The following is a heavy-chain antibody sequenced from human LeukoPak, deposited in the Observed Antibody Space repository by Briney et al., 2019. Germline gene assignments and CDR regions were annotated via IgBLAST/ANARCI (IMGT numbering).Heavy chain of an antibody. Sequence: SVKVSCKASGGTFSSYAISWVRQAPGQGLEWMGGIIPIFGTANYAQKSQGRVTITADESTSTAYMELSSLRSEDTAVYYCARGYYDSSGYYPLDYWGQGTLVTVSS. CDR1: GGTFSSYA. D-gene: IGHD3-22*01. CDR3: ARGYYDSSGYYPLDY. J-gene: IGHJ4*02. CDR2: IIPIFGTA. V-gene: IGHV1-69*13.